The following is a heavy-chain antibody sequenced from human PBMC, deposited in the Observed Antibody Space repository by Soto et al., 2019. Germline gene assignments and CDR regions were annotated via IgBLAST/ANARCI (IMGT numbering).Heavy chain of an antibody. Sequence: ASVKVSCKASGYTFTGYYMHWVRQAPGQGLEWMGWINPNSGGTNYAQKFQGWVTMTRDTSISTAYMELSRLRSDDTAVYYCARGQQGGTAGYYYYGMDVWGQGTTVTVSS. D-gene: IGHD6-25*01. CDR3: ARGQQGGTAGYYYYGMDV. V-gene: IGHV1-2*04. J-gene: IGHJ6*02. CDR2: INPNSGGT. CDR1: GYTFTGYY.